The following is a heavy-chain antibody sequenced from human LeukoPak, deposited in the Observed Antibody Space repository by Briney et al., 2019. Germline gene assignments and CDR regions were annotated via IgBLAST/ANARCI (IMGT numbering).Heavy chain of an antibody. CDR3: ARASYSSSWYFDYYYYYYMDV. D-gene: IGHD6-13*01. V-gene: IGHV3-74*01. Sequence: PGGSLRLSCAASGFSLSNSWVHWVRQVPGQGLVWVSRISNGGDTSYADSVKGRFTISRDNAKNSLYLQMNSLRAEDTAVYYCARASYSSSWYFDYYYYYYMDVWGKGTTVTVSS. CDR2: ISNGGDT. CDR1: GFSLSNSW. J-gene: IGHJ6*03.